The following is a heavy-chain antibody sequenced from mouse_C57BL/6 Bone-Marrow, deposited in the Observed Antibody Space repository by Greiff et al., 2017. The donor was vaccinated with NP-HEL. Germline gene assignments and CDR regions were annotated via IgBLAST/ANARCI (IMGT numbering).Heavy chain of an antibody. CDR1: GFTFSSYA. D-gene: IGHD2-5*01. Sequence: EVKVEESGGGLVKPGGSLKLSCAASGFTFSSYAMSWVRQTPEKRLEWVATISDGGSYTYYPDNVKGRFTISRDNAKNNLYLQMSHLKSEDTAMYYCARDRRDSNLYAMDYWGQGTSVTVSS. J-gene: IGHJ4*01. V-gene: IGHV5-4*01. CDR3: ARDRRDSNLYAMDY. CDR2: ISDGGSYT.